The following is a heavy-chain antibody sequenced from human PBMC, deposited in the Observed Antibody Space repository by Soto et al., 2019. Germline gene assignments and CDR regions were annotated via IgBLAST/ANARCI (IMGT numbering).Heavy chain of an antibody. D-gene: IGHD1-20*01. Sequence: ASVKVSCKASGYTFTSNGFTWVRQAPGQGLEWMGWISTYNGNTNYAQKFQGRVTMTTDTSTSTAYMELRSLRSDDTAVYYCARGRKLITGTYLDYWGQGTLVTVSS. CDR3: ARGRKLITGTYLDY. J-gene: IGHJ4*02. V-gene: IGHV1-18*04. CDR2: ISTYNGNT. CDR1: GYTFTSNG.